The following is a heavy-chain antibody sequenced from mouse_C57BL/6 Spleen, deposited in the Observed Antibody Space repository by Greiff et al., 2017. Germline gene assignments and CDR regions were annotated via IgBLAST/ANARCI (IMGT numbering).Heavy chain of an antibody. CDR1: GYTFTSYW. D-gene: IGHD3-1*01. CDR2: IDPSDSET. Sequence: QVQLQQPGAELVRPGSSVKLSCKASGYTFTSYWMHWVKQRPIQGLEWIGNIDPSDSETHYNQKFKDKATLTVDKSSSTAYMQLSSLTSEDSAVYYCAREGATMAPFAYWGQGTLVTVSA. V-gene: IGHV1-52*01. CDR3: AREGATMAPFAY. J-gene: IGHJ3*01.